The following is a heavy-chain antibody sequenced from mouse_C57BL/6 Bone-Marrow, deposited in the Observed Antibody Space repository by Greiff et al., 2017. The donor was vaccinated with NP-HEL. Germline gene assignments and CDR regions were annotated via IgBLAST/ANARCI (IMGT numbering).Heavy chain of an antibody. CDR3: ARYAKIYYYCSPHYYAMDY. J-gene: IGHJ4*01. CDR1: GYTFTDYY. D-gene: IGHD1-1*01. CDR2: INPNNGGT. Sequence: VQLQQSGPELVKPGASVKISCKASGYTFTDYYMNWVKQSHGKSLEWIGDINPNNGGTSYNQKFKGKATLTVDKSSSTAYMELRSLTSEDSAVYYCARYAKIYYYCSPHYYAMDYWGQGTSVTVSS. V-gene: IGHV1-26*01.